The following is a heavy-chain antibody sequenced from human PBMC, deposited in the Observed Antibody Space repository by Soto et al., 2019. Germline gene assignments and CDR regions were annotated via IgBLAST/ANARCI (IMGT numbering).Heavy chain of an antibody. Sequence: ASVKVSCKASDYSFASCGISWVRQAPGQGLEWIGWINAYNGYTKYAQKLQGRVTMTTDTSTSTAYMDLRSLRSDDTAVYYCARDRHIIPDTFDIWGQGTMVTVSS. CDR1: DYSFASCG. CDR3: ARDRHIIPDTFDI. V-gene: IGHV1-18*01. CDR2: INAYNGYT. J-gene: IGHJ3*02.